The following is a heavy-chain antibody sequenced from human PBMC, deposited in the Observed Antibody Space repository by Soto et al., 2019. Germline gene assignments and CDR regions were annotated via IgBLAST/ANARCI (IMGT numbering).Heavy chain of an antibody. V-gene: IGHV4-34*01. Sequence: QVQLQQWGAGLLKPSETLSLTCAVYGGSFSGYYWTWIRQPPGTGLEWIGEINHSGSTNYNPSLSSRVPISVDPSKTPFSLQLTSLTAADSAVYYCPSDKITRLFDSWGQGTLVTVSS. D-gene: IGHD3-10*01. CDR3: PSDKITRLFDS. J-gene: IGHJ4*02. CDR2: INHSGST. CDR1: GGSFSGYY.